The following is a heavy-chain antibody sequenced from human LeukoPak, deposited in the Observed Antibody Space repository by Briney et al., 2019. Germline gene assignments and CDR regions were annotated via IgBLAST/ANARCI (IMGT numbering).Heavy chain of an antibody. D-gene: IGHD5-18*01. Sequence: SETLSLTCAVYGGSFSGYYWSWIRQPPGKGLEWIGEINHSGSTNYNPSLKSRVTISVDTSKNQFSLKLSSVTAADTAVYYCARGGGRIQHDYWGQGTLVTVSS. CDR1: GGSFSGYY. J-gene: IGHJ4*02. CDR2: INHSGST. V-gene: IGHV4-34*01. CDR3: ARGGGRIQHDY.